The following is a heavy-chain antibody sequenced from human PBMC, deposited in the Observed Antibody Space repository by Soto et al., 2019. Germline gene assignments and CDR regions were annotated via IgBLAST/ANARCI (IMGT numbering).Heavy chain of an antibody. CDR3: ARDNYYYGSGSLGY. J-gene: IGHJ4*02. D-gene: IGHD3-10*01. CDR2: INPNSGGT. Sequence: RASVKVSCKASGYTFTGYYMHWVRQAPGQGLEWMGWINPNSGGTNYAQKFQGRVTMTRDTSISTAYMELSRLRSDDTAVYYCARDNYYYGSGSLGYWGQGTLVTVSS. CDR1: GYTFTGYY. V-gene: IGHV1-2*02.